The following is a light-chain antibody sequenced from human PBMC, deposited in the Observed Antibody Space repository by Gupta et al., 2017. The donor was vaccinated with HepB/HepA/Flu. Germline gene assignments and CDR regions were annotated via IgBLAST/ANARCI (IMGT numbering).Light chain of an antibody. CDR3: QQRSDSFT. CDR2: DAS. Sequence: PGERATLSCRASQSVSSYLAWYQQKPGQAPRLLIYDASNRATGIPARFSGSGSGTDFTLTISSLEPEDFAVYYCQQRSDSFTFGPGTKVDTK. CDR1: QSVSSY. V-gene: IGKV3-11*01. J-gene: IGKJ3*01.